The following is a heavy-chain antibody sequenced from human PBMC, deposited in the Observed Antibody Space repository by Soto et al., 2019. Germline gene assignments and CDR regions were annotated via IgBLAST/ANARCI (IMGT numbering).Heavy chain of an antibody. V-gene: IGHV3-30*04. CDR3: AKASMVEVS. Sequence: GGSLRLSCAASGFTFSSYAMHWVRQAPGKGLEWVAVISYDGSNKDYADSVKGRFTISRDNSQNTLYLQMNSLRVEDPAVYYCAKASMVEVSWGQGTLVTVSS. J-gene: IGHJ5*02. D-gene: IGHD3-22*01. CDR2: ISYDGSNK. CDR1: GFTFSSYA.